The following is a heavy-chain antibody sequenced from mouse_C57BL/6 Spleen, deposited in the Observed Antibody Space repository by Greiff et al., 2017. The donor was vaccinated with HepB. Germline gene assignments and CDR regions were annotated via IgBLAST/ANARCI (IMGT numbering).Heavy chain of an antibody. Sequence: QVQLQQPGAELVKPGASVKLSCKASGYTFTSYWMQWVKQRPGQGLEWIGEIDPSDSYTNYNQKFKGKATLTVDTSSSTAYMQLSSLTSEDSAVYYCARSIYYYGSGRYFDYWGQGTTLTVSS. J-gene: IGHJ2*01. D-gene: IGHD1-1*01. CDR1: GYTFTSYW. CDR2: IDPSDSYT. CDR3: ARSIYYYGSGRYFDY. V-gene: IGHV1-50*01.